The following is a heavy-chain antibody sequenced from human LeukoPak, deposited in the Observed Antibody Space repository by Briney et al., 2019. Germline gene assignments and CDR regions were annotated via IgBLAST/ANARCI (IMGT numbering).Heavy chain of an antibody. V-gene: IGHV3-66*01. J-gene: IGHJ4*02. Sequence: GGSLRLSCAASGFTVSSNYMSWVRQAPGKGLEWVSVIYSGGSTYYADSVKGRFTISRDNSKNTLYLQMNSLRAEDTAVYYCARTYSSSWYEPFDYWGQGTLVTVSS. CDR3: ARTYSSSWYEPFDY. D-gene: IGHD6-13*01. CDR2: IYSGGST. CDR1: GFTVSSNY.